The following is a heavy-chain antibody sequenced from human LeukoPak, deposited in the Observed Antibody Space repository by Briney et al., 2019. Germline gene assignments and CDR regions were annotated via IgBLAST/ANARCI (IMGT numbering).Heavy chain of an antibody. D-gene: IGHD1-7*01. J-gene: IGHJ4*02. CDR1: GLTFSHYV. Sequence: GGSLRLSCAASGLTFSHYVMSWVRQAPGRGLEWVSGISGPGDTTYYTDSVKGRFTISRDNSKNTLYLQMSSLRAEDTAVYYCAKRLIGNSGLYNFDYWGQGALVTVSS. CDR3: AKRLIGNSGLYNFDY. V-gene: IGHV3-23*01. CDR2: ISGPGDTT.